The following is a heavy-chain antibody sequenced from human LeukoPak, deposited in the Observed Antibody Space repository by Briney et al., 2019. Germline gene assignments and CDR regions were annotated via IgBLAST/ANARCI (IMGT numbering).Heavy chain of an antibody. CDR2: ISGSGSDI. J-gene: IGHJ4*02. CDR1: GFTFSFYS. CDR3: ARDIGGSSSAIDY. Sequence: GALRLSCAGSGFTFSFYSLNWVRQAPGRGLEWVSFISGSGSDIFYADSVKGRFTISRDNAKNSVSLQMDSLRGDDTAVYYCARDIGGSSSAIDYWGQGTLVTVSS. V-gene: IGHV3-21*05. D-gene: IGHD1-26*01.